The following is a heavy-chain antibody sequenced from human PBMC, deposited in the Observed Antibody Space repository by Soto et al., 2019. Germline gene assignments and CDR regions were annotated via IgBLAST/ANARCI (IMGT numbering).Heavy chain of an antibody. D-gene: IGHD3-16*02. Sequence: SVKVSCKASGGTFSSYTISWVRQAPGQGLEWMGRIIPILGIANYAQKFQGRVTITADKSTSTAYMELSSLRSEDTAVYYCARECIMITFGGVIVYDAFDIWGQGTMVTVSS. J-gene: IGHJ3*02. CDR1: GGTFSSYT. CDR3: ARECIMITFGGVIVYDAFDI. CDR2: IIPILGIA. V-gene: IGHV1-69*04.